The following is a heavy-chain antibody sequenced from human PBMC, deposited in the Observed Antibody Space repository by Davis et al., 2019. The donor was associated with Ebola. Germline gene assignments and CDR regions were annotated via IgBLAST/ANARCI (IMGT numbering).Heavy chain of an antibody. CDR1: GFTFSSYW. J-gene: IGHJ6*02. CDR3: ARRTAGITLSFYAMDV. D-gene: IGHD1-1*01. CDR2: IKQDGSEK. V-gene: IGHV3-7*01. Sequence: GESLKISCAASGFTFSSYWMSWVRQAPGKGLEWVAIIKQDGSEKYYVDSVKGRFTISRDNAKDVLFLQMDSLRAEDPAVDYCARRTAGITLSFYAMDVWGQGTTVTVSS.